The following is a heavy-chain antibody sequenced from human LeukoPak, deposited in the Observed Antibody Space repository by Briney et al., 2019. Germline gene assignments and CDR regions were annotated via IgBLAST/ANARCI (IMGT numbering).Heavy chain of an antibody. CDR2: VSNSGVST. V-gene: IGHV3-23*01. CDR1: GFIFSTYA. D-gene: IGHD1-1*01. Sequence: PGGSLRLSCAASGFIFSTYAMNWVRQAPGKGLEWISGVSNSGVSTNYAASVKGRFTISRDNSKNMLYLQMNGLRAEDTAVYYCAKDWNPSPNWSGPWGQGTLVIVSS. CDR3: AKDWNPSPNWSGP. J-gene: IGHJ5*02.